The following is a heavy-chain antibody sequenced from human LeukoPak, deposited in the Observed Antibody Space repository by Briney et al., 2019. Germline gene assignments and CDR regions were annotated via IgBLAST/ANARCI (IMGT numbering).Heavy chain of an antibody. CDR1: AYSINNGYF. Sequence: PSETLSLTCIVSAYSINNGYFWGWIRQPPGKRLEWIGNIYHSGNTYYNPSLESRVTISLDTSKNQFSLKLSSVTAADTAVYYCATKDPNLDYWGQGTLVTVSS. V-gene: IGHV4-38-2*02. D-gene: IGHD1-14*01. J-gene: IGHJ4*02. CDR3: ATKDPNLDY. CDR2: IYHSGNT.